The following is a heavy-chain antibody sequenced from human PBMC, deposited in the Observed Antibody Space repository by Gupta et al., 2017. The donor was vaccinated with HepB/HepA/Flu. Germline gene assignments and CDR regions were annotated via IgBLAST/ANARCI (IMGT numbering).Heavy chain of an antibody. D-gene: IGHD3-3*01. CDR3: ASVLRFLEWLLYGAFDI. CDR2: IYYSGST. V-gene: IGHV4-39*01. Sequence: QLQLQESGPGREKPSDTLSLTCTVSGGSTSSSRYYWGWIRQPPGKGLEWIGSIYYSGSTYYSPSLKSRVTISVDTTKNQFSLKLSSVTAADTAVYYCASVLRFLEWLLYGAFDIWGQGTMVTVSS. CDR1: GGSTSSSRYY. J-gene: IGHJ3*02.